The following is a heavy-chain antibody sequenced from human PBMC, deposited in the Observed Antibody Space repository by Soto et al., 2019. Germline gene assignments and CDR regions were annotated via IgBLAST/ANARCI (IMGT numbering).Heavy chain of an antibody. CDR1: GYSFSDYG. CDR3: ARYGYSSGWYLGTGMDV. CDR2: ISTYNGNT. V-gene: IGHV1-18*04. D-gene: IGHD6-19*01. Sequence: QVQLVQSGAEVKKPGASLKVSCQASGYSFSDYGIAWVRQAPGQGLAWGGWISTYNGNTNYAQKFQGRVTMTTDTSANTAYMELRSLRSDDTAMYYCARYGYSSGWYLGTGMDVWGQGTPVTVSS. J-gene: IGHJ6*02.